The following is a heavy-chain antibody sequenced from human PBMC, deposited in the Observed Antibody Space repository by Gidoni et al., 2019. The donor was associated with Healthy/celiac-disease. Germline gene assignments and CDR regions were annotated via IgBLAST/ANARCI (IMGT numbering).Heavy chain of an antibody. CDR2: MNPNSGNT. Sequence: QVQLVQSGAEVQKPGASVKVSCKASGYTVTSYAINWVRQATGQGLEWMGWMNPNSGNTGYAQKFQCRVTMTRNTSISTAYMELSSLRSEDTAVYYCARGLGVVVTHYYYGMDVWGQGTTVTVSS. D-gene: IGHD2-2*01. J-gene: IGHJ6*02. CDR1: GYTVTSYA. CDR3: ARGLGVVVTHYYYGMDV. V-gene: IGHV1-8*01.